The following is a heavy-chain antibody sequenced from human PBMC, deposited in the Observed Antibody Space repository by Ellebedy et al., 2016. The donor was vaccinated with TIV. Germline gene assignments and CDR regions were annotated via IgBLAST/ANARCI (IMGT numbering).Heavy chain of an antibody. V-gene: IGHV3-13*01. J-gene: IGHJ4*02. Sequence: PGGSLRLSCAASGFTFSSYDMHWVRQGSGNGLEWVSSIGAAGDTYYAGFVKGRVAISRENAKSSLCLQLNNVRVGDTAVYYCARATAGFDYWGQGTLVTVSS. CDR1: GFTFSSYD. D-gene: IGHD1-14*01. CDR3: ARATAGFDY. CDR2: IGAAGDT.